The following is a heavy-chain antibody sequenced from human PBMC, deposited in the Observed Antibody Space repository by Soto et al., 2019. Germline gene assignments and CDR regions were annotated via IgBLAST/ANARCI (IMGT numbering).Heavy chain of an antibody. CDR3: ARDGSMAGTPFDY. CDR2: IWYDGSNK. CDR1: GFTFSSYG. D-gene: IGHD6-19*01. J-gene: IGHJ4*02. V-gene: IGHV3-33*01. Sequence: QVQLVESGGGVVQPGRSLRRSCAASGFTFSSYGMHWVRQAPGKGREWVAVIWYDGSNKYYADSVKGRFTISRNNSKNTLYLQMNSLRAEDTAVYYCARDGSMAGTPFDYWGQGTMVTVSS.